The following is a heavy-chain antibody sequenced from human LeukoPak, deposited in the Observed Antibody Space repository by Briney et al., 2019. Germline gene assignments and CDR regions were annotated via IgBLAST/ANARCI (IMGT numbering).Heavy chain of an antibody. CDR3: VRGSRVYCGGDCYYY. CDR2: INPSGST. V-gene: IGHV4-34*01. D-gene: IGHD2-21*02. J-gene: IGHJ4*02. CDR1: GGSFSGYY. Sequence: SETLSLTCTVFGGSFSGYYWSWIRQPPDKGLEWIGEINPSGSTNYNPSLKTRVTISTDTSKNHFYLNLNSVTAADTGVYYCVRGSRVYCGGDCYYYWGQGTLVTVSS.